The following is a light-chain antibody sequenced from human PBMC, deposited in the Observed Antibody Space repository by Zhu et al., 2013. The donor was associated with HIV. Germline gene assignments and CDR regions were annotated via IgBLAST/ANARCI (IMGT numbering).Light chain of an antibody. V-gene: IGKV3-11*01. Sequence: EVVLTQSPAILSLSPGERATLSCRASQSVTYLGWYQQKPGQAPRLLIYEASHRANGIPARFSGSGSGTDFTLTISRLEPEDFAVYYCQQRSDLPLTFGGGTKVDIK. J-gene: IGKJ4*01. CDR3: QQRSDLPLT. CDR2: EAS. CDR1: QSVTY.